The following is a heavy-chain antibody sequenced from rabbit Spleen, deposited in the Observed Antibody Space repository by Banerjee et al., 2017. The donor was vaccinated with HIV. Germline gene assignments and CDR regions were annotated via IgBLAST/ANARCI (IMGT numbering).Heavy chain of an antibody. CDR2: IYISGGST. CDR1: GFDLSSYYY. J-gene: IGHJ4*01. V-gene: IGHV1S40*01. Sequence: QSLEESGGDLVKPGASLTLTCTASGFDLSSYYYMCWVRQAPGKGLEWIACIYISGGSTFYANWAKGRFTISETSSTTVTLQMTSLTAADTATYFCARDAGNTYRINNLDLWGPGTLVTVS. D-gene: IGHD8-1*01. CDR3: ARDAGNTYRINNLDL.